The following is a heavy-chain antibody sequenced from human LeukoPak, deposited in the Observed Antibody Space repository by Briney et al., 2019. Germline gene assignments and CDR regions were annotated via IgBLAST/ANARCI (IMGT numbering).Heavy chain of an antibody. Sequence: GGSLRLSCAASGFIFSSYAMSWVRQAPGKGLEWVSAISGSGGSTYYADSVKGRFTISRDNSKNTLYLQMNSLRAEDTAVYYCARHYGSGSYTPIDFDYWGQGTLVTVAS. D-gene: IGHD3-10*01. J-gene: IGHJ4*02. CDR2: ISGSGGST. CDR1: GFIFSSYA. CDR3: ARHYGSGSYTPIDFDY. V-gene: IGHV3-23*01.